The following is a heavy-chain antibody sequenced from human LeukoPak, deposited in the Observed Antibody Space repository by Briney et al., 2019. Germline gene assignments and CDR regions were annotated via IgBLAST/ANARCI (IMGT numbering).Heavy chain of an antibody. D-gene: IGHD3-10*01. J-gene: IGHJ4*02. CDR3: ARVPRDGFGELWFDY. Sequence: QPGGSLRLSCTASGFSFSVYEMNWVRQAPGKGLEWVSYISGTGSHTYYADSVKGRFTISRDNAKNSLYLQMNSLRAEDTAVYYCARVPRDGFGELWFDYWGQGTLVTVSS. V-gene: IGHV3-48*03. CDR2: ISGTGSHT. CDR1: GFSFSVYE.